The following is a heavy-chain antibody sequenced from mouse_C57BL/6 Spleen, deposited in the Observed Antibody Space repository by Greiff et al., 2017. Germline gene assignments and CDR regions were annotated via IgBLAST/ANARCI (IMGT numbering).Heavy chain of an antibody. V-gene: IGHV10-1*01. J-gene: IGHJ3*01. D-gene: IGHD2-13*01. Sequence: DVQLVESGGGLVQPKGSLKLSCAASGFSFNTYAMNWVRQAPGKGLEWVARIRSKSNNYATYYADSVKDRFTISRDDSESMLYLQMNNLKTEDTAMYYCVRDGDYGAWFAYWGQGTLVTVSA. CDR3: VRDGDYGAWFAY. CDR1: GFSFNTYA. CDR2: IRSKSNNYAT.